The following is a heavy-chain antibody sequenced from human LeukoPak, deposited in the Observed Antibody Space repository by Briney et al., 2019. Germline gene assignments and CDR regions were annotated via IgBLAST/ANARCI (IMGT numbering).Heavy chain of an antibody. Sequence: ASVKVSCKASGYTFTGYYMHWVRQAPGQGLEWMGWINPNSGGTNYAQKFQGRVTMTRDTSISTAYMELSRLRSDDTAVYYCARDFSSMSGGSCYNCSDYWGQGTLVTVSS. D-gene: IGHD2-15*01. J-gene: IGHJ4*02. CDR2: INPNSGGT. CDR3: ARDFSSMSGGSCYNCSDY. CDR1: GYTFTGYY. V-gene: IGHV1-2*02.